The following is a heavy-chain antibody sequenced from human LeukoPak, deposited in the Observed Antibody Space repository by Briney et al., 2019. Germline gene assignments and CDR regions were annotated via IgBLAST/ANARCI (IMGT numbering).Heavy chain of an antibody. CDR2: ISGDGGST. Sequence: PGGSLRLSCAASGFTFSSYAMSWVRQAPGKGLEWVSLISGDGGSTYYADSVKGRFTISRDNSKKSLYLQMNSLRTEDTALYYCAKDKGFCANGVCYRRGYFDYWGQGTLVAVSS. J-gene: IGHJ4*02. CDR1: GFTFSSYA. CDR3: AKDKGFCANGVCYRRGYFDY. D-gene: IGHD2-8*01. V-gene: IGHV3-43*02.